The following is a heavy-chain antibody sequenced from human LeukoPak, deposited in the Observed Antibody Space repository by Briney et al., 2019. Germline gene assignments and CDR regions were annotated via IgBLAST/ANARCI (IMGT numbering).Heavy chain of an antibody. V-gene: IGHV4-4*07. CDR2: ISNSGTT. D-gene: IGHD2-21*02. J-gene: IGHJ4*02. Sequence: SETLSLTCTVSGGSISSYYWSWIRQPAGKGLEWIGRISNSGTTNYNPSVNSRVTISVDTSNKQFSLKLSSVTAADTAVYYCARSMGTTATAFDYWGPGILVTVSS. CDR3: ARSMGTTATAFDY. CDR1: GGSISSYY.